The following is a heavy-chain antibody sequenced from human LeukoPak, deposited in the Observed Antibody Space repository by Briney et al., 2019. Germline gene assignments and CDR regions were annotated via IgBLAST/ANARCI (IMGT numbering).Heavy chain of an antibody. CDR3: ARAFGSNYYDSSGYPWAFDI. Sequence: PSETLSLTCTVSGGSISSGGYYWSWIRQHPGKGLEWIGYIYYSGSTYYNPSLKSRVTISVDTSKNQFSLKLSSVTAADTAVYYCARAFGSNYYDSSGYPWAFDIWGQGTMVTVSS. CDR1: GGSISSGGYY. CDR2: IYYSGST. V-gene: IGHV4-31*03. J-gene: IGHJ3*02. D-gene: IGHD3-22*01.